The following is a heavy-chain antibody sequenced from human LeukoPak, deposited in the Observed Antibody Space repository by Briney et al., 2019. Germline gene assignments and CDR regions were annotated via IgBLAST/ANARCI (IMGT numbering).Heavy chain of an antibody. Sequence: PSEALSLTCTVSGGSTSSSSYYWGWIRQPPGKGLEWIGSIYYSGSTYYNPSLKSRVTISVDTSKNQISLNLTSVTAADTAVYYCARSRCYNCAFDIWGQGTMVTVSS. CDR2: IYYSGST. D-gene: IGHD2-2*02. J-gene: IGHJ3*02. CDR3: ARSRCYNCAFDI. CDR1: GGSTSSSSYY. V-gene: IGHV4-39*07.